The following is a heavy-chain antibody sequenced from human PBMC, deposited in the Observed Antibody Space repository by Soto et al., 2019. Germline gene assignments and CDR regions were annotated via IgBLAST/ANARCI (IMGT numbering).Heavy chain of an antibody. CDR1: GGSFSGYY. J-gene: IGHJ1*01. V-gene: IGHV4-34*01. CDR2: INHSGST. D-gene: IGHD2-15*01. CDR3: ASLTPLKNFQH. Sequence: PSETLSLTCAVYGGSFSGYYWSWIRQPPGKGLEWIGEINHSGSTNYNPSLKSRVTISVDKSKNQFYLKMSSVTAEDTAVYYCASLTPLKNFQHWGQGTLVTVSS.